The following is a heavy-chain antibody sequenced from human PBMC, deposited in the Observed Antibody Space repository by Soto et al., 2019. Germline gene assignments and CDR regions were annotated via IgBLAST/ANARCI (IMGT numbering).Heavy chain of an antibody. V-gene: IGHV1-18*01. CDR2: ISPYDDNT. Sequence: ASVKVSCKASGYTFTIYGISWVRQAPGQGLEWMGWISPYDDNTNYAQNLQGRVTMTTDTSTRTAYMELRSLRSDGTAVYYCARGGYYDSSGSRNYHYYGMDAWGQGTTVTVSS. J-gene: IGHJ6*02. D-gene: IGHD3-22*01. CDR1: GYTFTIYG. CDR3: ARGGYYDSSGSRNYHYYGMDA.